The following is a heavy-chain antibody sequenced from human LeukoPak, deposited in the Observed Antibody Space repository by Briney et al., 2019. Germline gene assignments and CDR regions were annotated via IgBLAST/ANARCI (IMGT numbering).Heavy chain of an antibody. Sequence: PSETLSLTCTVSGGSINTISYYWGWIRQPPGKGLEWIGSIYYSGSTYYNPSLKSRVTISADTSKNQFSLKLNSLTTADTAVYYCTRGAGWLIDYWGQGILVTVSS. CDR2: IYYSGST. V-gene: IGHV4-39*07. J-gene: IGHJ4*02. CDR3: TRGAGWLIDY. CDR1: GGSINTISYY. D-gene: IGHD3-16*01.